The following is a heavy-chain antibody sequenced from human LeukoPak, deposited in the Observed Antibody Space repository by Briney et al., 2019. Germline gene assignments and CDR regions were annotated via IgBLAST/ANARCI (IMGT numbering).Heavy chain of an antibody. J-gene: IGHJ5*02. V-gene: IGHV1-18*01. Sequence: GASVKVSCKASGYIFTTYGISWVRQAPGQGLDWMGWISAYDGKTNYAQKFQGRVTMTTDTSTSTAYMELRSLRSDDTAVYYCAIDWEWRPQVDWFDPWGQGTLVTVSS. CDR2: ISAYDGKT. CDR1: GYIFTTYG. CDR3: AIDWEWRPQVDWFDP. D-gene: IGHD3-3*01.